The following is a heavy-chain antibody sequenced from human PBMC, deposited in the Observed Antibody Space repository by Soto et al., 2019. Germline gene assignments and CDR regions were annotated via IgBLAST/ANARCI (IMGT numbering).Heavy chain of an antibody. V-gene: IGHV1-69*01. Sequence: QVQLVQSGAEVKKPGSSVKVSCKASGGTFSSYAISWVRQAPGQGLEWMGGIIPIFGTANYAQKFQGRVTITADEYASTADMELSSLRSEDTAVYYCARDGGGSSWYGVFDYWGQGTLVTVSS. J-gene: IGHJ4*02. CDR1: GGTFSSYA. CDR3: ARDGGGSSWYGVFDY. D-gene: IGHD6-13*01. CDR2: IIPIFGTA.